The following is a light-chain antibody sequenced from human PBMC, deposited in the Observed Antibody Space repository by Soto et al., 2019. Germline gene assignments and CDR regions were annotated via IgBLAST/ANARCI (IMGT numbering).Light chain of an antibody. CDR1: HSVGSN. Sequence: EVVLTQSPATLSVSPGERATLSCRASHSVGSNLAWFRQKPGQAPRLLIYAASTRATGVPARFSGSGSGTDFSLTITSLQPEDSAVYYCQQYTNWPPITFGQGTRLEIK. CDR3: QQYTNWPPIT. J-gene: IGKJ5*01. CDR2: AAS. V-gene: IGKV3-15*01.